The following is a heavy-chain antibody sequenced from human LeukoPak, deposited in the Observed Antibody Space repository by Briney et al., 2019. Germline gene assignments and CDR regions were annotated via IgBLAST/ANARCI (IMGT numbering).Heavy chain of an antibody. D-gene: IGHD2-21*02. CDR1: GGSISSRGYY. J-gene: IGHJ4*02. CDR2: IYYSGSS. V-gene: IGHV4-39*01. Sequence: PSETLSLTCTVSGGSISSRGYYCSWIRRPPGKGLEWIGSIYYSGSSYYNPSLKSRVTISVDTSKNQFSLNLRSVTAADTAVYYCARYVVVTAKYYFDYWGQGTLVTVSS. CDR3: ARYVVVTAKYYFDY.